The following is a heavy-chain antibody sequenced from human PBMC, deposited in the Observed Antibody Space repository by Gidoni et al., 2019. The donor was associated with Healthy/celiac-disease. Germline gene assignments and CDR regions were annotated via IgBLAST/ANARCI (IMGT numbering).Heavy chain of an antibody. Sequence: QVQLQESGPGLVKPSETLSLTCTASGGSISSYYWSWIRQPPGKGLEWIGYIYYSGSTNYNPSLKSRVTISVDTSKNQFSLKLSSVTAADTAVYYCARSQRWLPFDYWGQGTLVTVSS. V-gene: IGHV4-59*01. D-gene: IGHD5-12*01. CDR2: IYYSGST. CDR1: GGSISSYY. J-gene: IGHJ4*02. CDR3: ARSQRWLPFDY.